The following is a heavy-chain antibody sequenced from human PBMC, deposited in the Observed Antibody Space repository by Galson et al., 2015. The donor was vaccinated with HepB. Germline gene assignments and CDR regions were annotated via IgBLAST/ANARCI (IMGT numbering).Heavy chain of an antibody. CDR1: GFTFSSYA. CDR2: ISGSGGST. Sequence: SLRLSCAASGFTFSSYAMSWVRQAPGKGLEWVSAISGSGGSTYYADSVKGRFTISRDNSKNTLYLQMNSLRAEDTAVYYCATPGVTMIVVVSTFDYWGQGTLVTVSS. J-gene: IGHJ4*02. V-gene: IGHV3-23*01. D-gene: IGHD3-22*01. CDR3: ATPGVTMIVVVSTFDY.